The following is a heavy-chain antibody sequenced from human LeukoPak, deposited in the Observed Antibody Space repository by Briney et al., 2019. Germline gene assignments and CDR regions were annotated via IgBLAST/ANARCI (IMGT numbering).Heavy chain of an antibody. V-gene: IGHV5-51*01. CDR2: IYPGDSDT. J-gene: IGHJ4*02. CDR1: GYSFFIYW. Sequence: GESLKISCKGSGYSFFIYWIGWVRQMPGKGLEWMGIIYPGDSDTRYSPSFQGQVTISADKSIRNAYLQWSSLKASDTAMYYCARGSSGYTYAFDYWGQGTLVTVSS. D-gene: IGHD3-16*01. CDR3: ARGSSGYTYAFDY.